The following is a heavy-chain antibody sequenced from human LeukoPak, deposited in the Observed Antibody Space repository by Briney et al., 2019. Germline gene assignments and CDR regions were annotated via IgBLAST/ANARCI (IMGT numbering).Heavy chain of an antibody. CDR2: ISSSGASK. Sequence: GGSLRLSCAASGFTFGSYAMGRVRRAPEKGLEWVSAISSSGASKYYADSVKGRFTISRDNAKNSLYLQMNSLRAEDTAVYYCARGGRYSKASYYFDYWGQGTLVTVSS. V-gene: IGHV3-21*01. CDR3: ARGGRYSKASYYFDY. CDR1: GFTFGSYA. D-gene: IGHD5-18*01. J-gene: IGHJ4*02.